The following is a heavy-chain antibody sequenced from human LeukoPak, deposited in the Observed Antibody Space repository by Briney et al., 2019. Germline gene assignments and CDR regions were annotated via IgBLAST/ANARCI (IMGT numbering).Heavy chain of an antibody. CDR1: GGTFSSYA. J-gene: IGHJ4*02. D-gene: IGHD6-13*01. Sequence: ASVKVSCKASGGTFSSYAISWVRQAPGQGLEWMGGIIPMFGTANYARKFQGRVTITADESTSTANMELSSLRSEDTAVYYCARVAGTRSDFEYWGQGTLATVSS. CDR2: IIPMFGTA. V-gene: IGHV1-69*01. CDR3: ARVAGTRSDFEY.